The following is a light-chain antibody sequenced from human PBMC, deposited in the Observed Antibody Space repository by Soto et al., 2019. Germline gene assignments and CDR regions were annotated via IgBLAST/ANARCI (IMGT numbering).Light chain of an antibody. CDR1: QGINSA. V-gene: IGKV1-13*02. Sequence: AIQLIQSPSSLSASVGDRVTITCRASQGINSALAWYQQKPGKAPKLLIYDASSLESGVPSRFSGSGSGTDFTLTISSLQPDDFATYYCQQFNGYPRTFGQGTRLEIK. CDR3: QQFNGYPRT. CDR2: DAS. J-gene: IGKJ5*01.